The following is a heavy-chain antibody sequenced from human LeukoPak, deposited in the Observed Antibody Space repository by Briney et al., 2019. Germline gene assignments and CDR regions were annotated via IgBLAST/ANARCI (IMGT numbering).Heavy chain of an antibody. CDR3: AKDPIRDHYDTIPSYYFDS. CDR2: ISRGGGST. J-gene: IGHJ4*02. D-gene: IGHD3-22*01. CDR1: GFIFSSYA. Sequence: GGSLRLSCAASGFIFSSYAMSWVRQAPGKGLEWVSAISRGGGSTYHADSVKGRFTISRDNSKNTLYLQMTSLRADDTAVYYCAKDPIRDHYDTIPSYYFDSWGQGSPVTVSS. V-gene: IGHV3-23*01.